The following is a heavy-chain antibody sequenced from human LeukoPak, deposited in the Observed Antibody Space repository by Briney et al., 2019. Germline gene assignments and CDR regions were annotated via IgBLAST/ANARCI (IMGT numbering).Heavy chain of an antibody. CDR3: AKTSLYSSSWFRPDY. D-gene: IGHD6-13*01. Sequence: PGGSLRLSCAASGFTFSSYAMSWVRQAPGKGLEWVSAISGSGGGTYYADSVKGRFTISRDNSKNTLYLQMNSLRAEDTAVYYCAKTSLYSSSWFRPDYWGQGTLVTVSS. CDR2: ISGSGGGT. J-gene: IGHJ4*02. V-gene: IGHV3-23*01. CDR1: GFTFSSYA.